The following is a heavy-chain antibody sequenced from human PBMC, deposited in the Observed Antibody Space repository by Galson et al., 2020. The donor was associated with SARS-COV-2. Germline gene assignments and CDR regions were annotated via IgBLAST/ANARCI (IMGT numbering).Heavy chain of an antibody. CDR1: GGSITTGGYS. Sequence: SETLSLTCSVSGGSITTGGYSWTWIRQSPGKGLEWIGYVYQSGANHYNPSLKSRLTISMDRPKNQLSLKMTSVTAADTAIYYCARRYVSGLSPYWYLDLWGRGTLVTVSS. CDR2: VYQSGAN. CDR3: ARRYVSGLSPYWYLDL. V-gene: IGHV4-30-2*06. J-gene: IGHJ2*01. D-gene: IGHD3-16*01.